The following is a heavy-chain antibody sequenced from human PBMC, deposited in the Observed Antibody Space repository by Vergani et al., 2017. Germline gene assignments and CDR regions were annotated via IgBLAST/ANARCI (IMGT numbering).Heavy chain of an antibody. Sequence: QVQLVQSGAEVKKPGSSVKVSCKASGGTFSSYAISWVRQAPGQGLEWMGGIIPIFGTANYAQKFQGRVTITADESTSTAYMELSSLRSEHTAVYYCARVEALQYKGYYYYYYMDVWGKGTTVTVSS. J-gene: IGHJ6*03. V-gene: IGHV1-69*01. D-gene: IGHD4-11*01. CDR2: IIPIFGTA. CDR3: ARVEALQYKGYYYYYYMDV. CDR1: GGTFSSYA.